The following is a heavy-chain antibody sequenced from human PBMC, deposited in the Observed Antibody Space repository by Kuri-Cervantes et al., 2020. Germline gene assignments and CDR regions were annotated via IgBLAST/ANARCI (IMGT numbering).Heavy chain of an antibody. Sequence: ETLSLTCAASGFTVSSNYMSWVRQAPGKGLEWVSVIYSGGSTYYADSVKGRFTISRDNSKNTLYLQMNSLRAEDTAVYYCARDHRGVNWGQGTLVTVSS. V-gene: IGHV3-66*01. CDR2: IYSGGST. D-gene: IGHD3-10*01. CDR1: GFTVSSNY. J-gene: IGHJ4*02. CDR3: ARDHRGVN.